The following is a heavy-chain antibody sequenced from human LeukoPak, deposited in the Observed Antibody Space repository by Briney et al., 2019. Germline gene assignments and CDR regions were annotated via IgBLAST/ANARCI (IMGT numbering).Heavy chain of an antibody. D-gene: IGHD6-19*01. CDR1: GFTFSSYA. V-gene: IGHV3-23*01. Sequence: GGSLRLSCAASGFTFSSYAMNWVRQAPGKGLEWVSAISGSGGSTYYADSAKGRFTISRDNSKNTLYLQMDSLRAEDTAVYYCAKDSRSGWYGVGDYWGHGTLVTVSS. CDR2: ISGSGGST. J-gene: IGHJ4*01. CDR3: AKDSRSGWYGVGDY.